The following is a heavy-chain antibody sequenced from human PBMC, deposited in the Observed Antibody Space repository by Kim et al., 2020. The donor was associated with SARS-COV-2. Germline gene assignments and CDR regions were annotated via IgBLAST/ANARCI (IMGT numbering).Heavy chain of an antibody. CDR1: GGTFSSYA. D-gene: IGHD1-1*01. V-gene: IGHV1-69*13. Sequence: SVKVSCKASGGTFSSYAISWVRQAPGQGLEWMGGIIPIFGTANYAQKFQGRVTITADESTSTAYMELSSLRSEDTAVYYCAVQLERRPWWGGTNYYYYGMDVWGQGTTVTVSS. J-gene: IGHJ6*02. CDR3: AVQLERRPWWGGTNYYYYGMDV. CDR2: IIPIFGTA.